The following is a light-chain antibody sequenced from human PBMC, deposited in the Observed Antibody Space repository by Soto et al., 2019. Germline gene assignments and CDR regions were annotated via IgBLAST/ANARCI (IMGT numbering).Light chain of an antibody. CDR3: QQFQNCPLT. Sequence: AIQMTQSPSSLSASTGDSVTISCRASQAITSALAWYQQKPGKPPKLLIYDVSTLEGGVPSRFSGSGSGTDFTLYISSLQPEDFATYYCQQFQNCPLTFGGGTNVE. J-gene: IGKJ4*01. V-gene: IGKV1D-13*01. CDR2: DVS. CDR1: QAITSA.